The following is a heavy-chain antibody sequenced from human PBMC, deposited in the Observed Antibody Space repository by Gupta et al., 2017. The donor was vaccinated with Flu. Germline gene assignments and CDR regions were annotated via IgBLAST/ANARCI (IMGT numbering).Heavy chain of an antibody. CDR3: AKDIEGIAGAGVFDY. CDR1: GFTFRAYG. CDR2: ISYDGSNK. J-gene: IGHJ4*02. D-gene: IGHD6-19*01. Sequence: QAQLAESGGGVVPPGRSLTLACAASGFTFRAYGMHWVRQAPGKGLEWVAVISYDGSNKYYADSVKGRFTISRDNSKNTLYLQMNSLRSEETGVYYCAKDIEGIAGAGVFDYWGQGNLVTVSS. V-gene: IGHV3-30*18.